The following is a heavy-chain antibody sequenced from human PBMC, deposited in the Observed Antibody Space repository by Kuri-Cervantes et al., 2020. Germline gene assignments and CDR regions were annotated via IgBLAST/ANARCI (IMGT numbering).Heavy chain of an antibody. D-gene: IGHD2-2*03. Sequence: ETLSLTCAASGFTFSSYSMDWVRQAPGKGLEWVSYISSSSSTIYYADSVKGRFTISRDNAKNSLYLQMNSLRDEDTAVYYCARDLLDIVVVPAANYYYYGMDVWGQGTTVTVSS. CDR3: ARDLLDIVVVPAANYYYYGMDV. J-gene: IGHJ6*02. V-gene: IGHV3-48*02. CDR2: ISSSSSTI. CDR1: GFTFSSYS.